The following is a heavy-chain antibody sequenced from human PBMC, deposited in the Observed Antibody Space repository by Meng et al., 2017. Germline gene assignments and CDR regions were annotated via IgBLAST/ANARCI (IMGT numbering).Heavy chain of an antibody. D-gene: IGHD1-7*01. J-gene: IGHJ4*02. V-gene: IGHV1-2*06. Sequence: QGRRVRLGAEVKKPGASVKVSCKASGYTFTSYDINWVRQATGQGLEWMGRIIPSSGDANSAQKFLGRVTLTWDTSISTAYMELSSLRSDDTAIYYCARDGGNYDFDYWGQGTLVTVSS. CDR2: IIPSSGDA. CDR3: ARDGGNYDFDY. CDR1: GYTFTSYD.